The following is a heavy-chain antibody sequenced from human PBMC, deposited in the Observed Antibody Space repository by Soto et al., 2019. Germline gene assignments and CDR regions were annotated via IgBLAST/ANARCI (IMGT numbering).Heavy chain of an antibody. J-gene: IGHJ6*02. D-gene: IGHD3-16*01. V-gene: IGHV3-53*01. Sequence: GGSLRLSCVASGLTVSHSYMAWVRQAPEMGLEWVSILYTEGTTYYADSVKGLFTISRDSSKKTLLLQIDSLKAEDTAVYYCLRPRPSGENYGMHXWGQVTTLTV. CDR2: LYTEGTT. CDR3: LRPRPSGENYGMHX. CDR1: GLTVSHSY.